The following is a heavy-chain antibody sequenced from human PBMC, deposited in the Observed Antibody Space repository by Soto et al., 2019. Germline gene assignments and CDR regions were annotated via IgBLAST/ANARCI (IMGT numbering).Heavy chain of an antibody. J-gene: IGHJ4*02. V-gene: IGHV1-2*02. CDR1: GYTFTGYY. CDR3: ARDRESSGWYEVGVADY. CDR2: ISPNSGGT. D-gene: IGHD6-19*01. Sequence: QVQLVQSGAEVKKPGASVKVSCKASGYTFTGYYMHWVRQAPGQGLEWMGWISPNSGGTNYAQKLQGRVTMTRDTSISTAYMELSRLRSDDTAVYYCARDRESSGWYEVGVADYWGQGTLVTVSS.